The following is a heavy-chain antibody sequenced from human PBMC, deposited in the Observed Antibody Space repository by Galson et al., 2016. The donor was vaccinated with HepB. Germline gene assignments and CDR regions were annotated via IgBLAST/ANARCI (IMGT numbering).Heavy chain of an antibody. CDR1: GYSFTSYW. V-gene: IGHV5-51*01. Sequence: QSGAEVKKPGDSLKISCKGSGYSFTSYWIGWVRQMPGKGLEWMGLIYPGESDTRYSPSFQGHVTISADKSISTAYLQWNSLRASDTAMYYCARGYGDYGIYYYALGVWGRGTTVTVSS. J-gene: IGHJ6*02. CDR2: IYPGESDT. CDR3: ARGYGDYGIYYYALGV. D-gene: IGHD4-17*01.